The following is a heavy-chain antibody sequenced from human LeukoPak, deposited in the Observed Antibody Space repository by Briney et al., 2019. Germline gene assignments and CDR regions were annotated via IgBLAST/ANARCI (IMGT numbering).Heavy chain of an antibody. CDR1: GFTFRASG. CDR2: VGSKPNNYAT. CDR3: IRRDGSSGRYGMDV. J-gene: IGHJ6*02. Sequence: PGGSLRLSCAASGFTFRASGMQGVREASGKGLEWVGRVGSKPNNYATVYAASVKGRFTISRDDSKNTAYLHMNSLKTEDTAIYYCIRRDGSSGRYGMDVWGQGTTVTVSS. V-gene: IGHV3-73*01. D-gene: IGHD1-26*01.